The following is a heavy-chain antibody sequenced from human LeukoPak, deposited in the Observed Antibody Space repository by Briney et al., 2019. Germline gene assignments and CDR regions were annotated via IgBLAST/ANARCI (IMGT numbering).Heavy chain of an antibody. Sequence: GGSLRLSCAASGFTFSSCAMSWVRQAPGKGLEWLSGLSGSGGYTYYADSVKGRFTISRDNSKNTLYLQMDSLRVEDTAVYYCARVSGVAAAPGAFDIWGQGTILTIS. D-gene: IGHD6-19*01. CDR1: GFTFSSCA. CDR3: ARVSGVAAAPGAFDI. J-gene: IGHJ3*02. V-gene: IGHV3-23*01. CDR2: LSGSGGYT.